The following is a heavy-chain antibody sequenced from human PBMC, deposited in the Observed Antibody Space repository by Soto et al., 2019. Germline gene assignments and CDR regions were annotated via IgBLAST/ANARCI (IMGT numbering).Heavy chain of an antibody. CDR2: IKSKADGATT. V-gene: IGHV3-15*01. CDR3: TTNMGWGMTISTH. Sequence: DVQLVESGGGLVKPGGSLRLSCAASGFTFTNAWMSWVRQAPGMGLEWVGRIKSKADGATTDNAAPVKGRFIISRDDSKSTLYLQMNSLKTEDTAMYYCTTNMGWGMTISTHWGQGTLVTVSS. CDR1: GFTFTNAW. D-gene: IGHD3-16*01. J-gene: IGHJ4*02.